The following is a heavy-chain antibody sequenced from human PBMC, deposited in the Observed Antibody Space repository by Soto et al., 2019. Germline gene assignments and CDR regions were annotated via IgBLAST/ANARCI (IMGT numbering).Heavy chain of an antibody. J-gene: IGHJ4*02. Sequence: SETLSLTCTVPGGPISSYYWSWIRQPPGKGLEWIGYIYYSGSTNYNPSLKSRVTISVDTSKNQFSLKLSSVTAADTAVYYCARVPGEYYFHYWGQGTLVTVS. CDR2: IYYSGST. CDR3: ARVPGEYYFHY. CDR1: GGPISSYY. V-gene: IGHV4-59*01. D-gene: IGHD3-10*01.